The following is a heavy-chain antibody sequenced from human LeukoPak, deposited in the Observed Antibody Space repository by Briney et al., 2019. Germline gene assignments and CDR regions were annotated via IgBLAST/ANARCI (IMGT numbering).Heavy chain of an antibody. J-gene: IGHJ1*01. D-gene: IGHD3-16*01. Sequence: PGGSLRDSRVASRFTFSGYWMNWIRQTPGKGLERVATIKKDGSETYYVYSVKGRFTTSRDNAKNSLYLQMNSLRVEDTGVYYCTGVSLGVTEDLGGQGTLVTVPS. CDR1: RFTFSGYW. CDR2: IKKDGSET. CDR3: TGVSLGVTEDL. V-gene: IGHV3-7*01.